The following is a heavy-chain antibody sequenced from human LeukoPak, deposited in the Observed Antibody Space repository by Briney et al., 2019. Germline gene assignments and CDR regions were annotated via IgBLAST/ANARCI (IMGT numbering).Heavy chain of an antibody. Sequence: SETLSLTCTVSGGSISSSSYYWGWIRQPPGKGLEWIGSIYYSGSTYYNPSLKSRVTISVDTSKNQFSLKLSSVTAADTAVYYCARESHYGDYATKKVFDYWGQGTLVTVSS. D-gene: IGHD4-17*01. CDR1: GGSISSSSYY. CDR3: ARESHYGDYATKKVFDY. V-gene: IGHV4-39*07. J-gene: IGHJ4*02. CDR2: IYYSGST.